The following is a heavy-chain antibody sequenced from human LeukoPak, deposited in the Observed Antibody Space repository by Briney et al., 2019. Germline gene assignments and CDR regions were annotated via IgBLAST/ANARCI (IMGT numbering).Heavy chain of an antibody. CDR2: IYYSGST. CDR1: GGSISPYD. J-gene: IGHJ3*02. V-gene: IGHV4-59*01. CDR3: AISDYGDYPDAFDI. D-gene: IGHD4-17*01. Sequence: SETLSLTCTVSGGSISPYDWSWIRQTAGKGLDWIGYIYYSGSTNYNPSLTSRVTISVDTSKNQFSLKLSSVTAADTAVYYCAISDYGDYPDAFDIWGQGTMVTVSS.